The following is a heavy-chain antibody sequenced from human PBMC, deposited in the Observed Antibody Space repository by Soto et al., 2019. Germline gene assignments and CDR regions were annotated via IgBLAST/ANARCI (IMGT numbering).Heavy chain of an antibody. V-gene: IGHV3-21*01. CDR3: ARDSSSLYEGWFDP. CDR2: NSSSSSYI. Sequence: EVQLVESGGGLVRPGGSLRLSCVASGFTFSSYSMNWVRQAPGKGLEWVSSNSSSSSYIYYAHSVKGRFTISRDNVKNALYLQMNSLRAGDTAVYYCARDSSSLYEGWFDPWGQGTLVTVSS. CDR1: GFTFSSYS. D-gene: IGHD6-13*01. J-gene: IGHJ5*02.